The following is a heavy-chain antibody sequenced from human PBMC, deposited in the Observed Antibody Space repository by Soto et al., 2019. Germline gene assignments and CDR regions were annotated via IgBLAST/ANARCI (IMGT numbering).Heavy chain of an antibody. CDR3: AKVPYYDILYQFDY. V-gene: IGHV3-23*01. CDR1: GFTFSSYG. J-gene: IGHJ4*02. Sequence: EVQLLESGGGLVQPGGSLRLSCAASGFTFSSYGMSWVRQAPGKGLGWVSAISDSGGSTYYADSVKGRFTISRDNSKNTLYLQMNSLRTEETAVYYCAKVPYYDILYQFDYWGQGTLVTVSS. CDR2: ISDSGGST. D-gene: IGHD3-9*01.